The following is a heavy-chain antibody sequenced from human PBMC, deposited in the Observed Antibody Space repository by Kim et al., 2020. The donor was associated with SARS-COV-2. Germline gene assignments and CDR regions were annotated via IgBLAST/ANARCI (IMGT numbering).Heavy chain of an antibody. Sequence: SETLSLTCTVSGGSISSYYWSWIRQPAGKGLEWIGRIYTSGSTNYNPSLKSRVTMSVDTSKNQFSLKLSSVSAADTAVYYCARVSGRLLRTNWFDPWGQGTLVTVSS. CDR2: IYTSGST. D-gene: IGHD3-22*01. CDR3: ARVSGRLLRTNWFDP. CDR1: GGSISSYY. J-gene: IGHJ5*02. V-gene: IGHV4-4*07.